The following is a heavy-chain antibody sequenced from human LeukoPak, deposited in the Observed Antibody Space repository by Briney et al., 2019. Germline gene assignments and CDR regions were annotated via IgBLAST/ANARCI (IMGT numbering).Heavy chain of an antibody. V-gene: IGHV1-69*05. CDR2: IIPIFGTA. D-gene: IGHD1-26*01. Sequence: SVKVSCKASGGTFSSYAISWVRQAPGQGLEWMGGIIPIFGTANYAQKFQGRVTITTDESTSTAYMELSSLRSEDTAVYYCASSYLPSYSGSYYFEGWGQGTLVTVSS. CDR3: ASSYLPSYSGSYYFEG. CDR1: GGTFSSYA. J-gene: IGHJ4*02.